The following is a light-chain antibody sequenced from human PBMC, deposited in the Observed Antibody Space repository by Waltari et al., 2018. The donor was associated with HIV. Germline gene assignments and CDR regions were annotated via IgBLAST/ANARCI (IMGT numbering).Light chain of an antibody. J-gene: IGLJ2*01. CDR2: EVS. V-gene: IGLV2-8*01. CDR3: QSYDITLSASVV. CDR1: SSDVGGYDY. Sequence: QSALTQPPSASGSPGQSVTISCSGTSSDVGGYDYVSWYQQHPGKAPKLMIYEVSKRPSGVPDRFSGSKSGTSASLTITGLQAEDEADYFCQSYDITLSASVVFGGGTKLTVL.